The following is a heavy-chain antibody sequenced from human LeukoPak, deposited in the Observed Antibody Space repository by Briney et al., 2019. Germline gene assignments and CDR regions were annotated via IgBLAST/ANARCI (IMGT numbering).Heavy chain of an antibody. CDR1: GFTFSSYG. J-gene: IGHJ4*02. V-gene: IGHV3-30*18. CDR2: ISYDGTNK. Sequence: GGSLRLSCAASGFTFSSYGMHWVRQAPGKGLEWVAVISYDGTNKYYADSVKGRFTISRGNAKNTLYLQMNSLRAEDTAVYYCAKDPTHYRVWDYYETIGLSYWGQGTLVTVSS. D-gene: IGHD3-22*01. CDR3: AKDPTHYRVWDYYETIGLSY.